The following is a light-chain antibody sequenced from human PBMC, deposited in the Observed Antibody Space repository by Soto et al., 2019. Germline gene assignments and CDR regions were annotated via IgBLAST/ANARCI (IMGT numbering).Light chain of an antibody. CDR2: KAS. J-gene: IGKJ1*01. CDR3: QQYSVYPWT. Sequence: DIQMTQSPSTLSASVGDRATITCRASQTISSRLAWYQQKPGKAPKLLVYKASTLESGVPSRFSGSASGTEFTLTISSLQPDDFATYYCQQYSVYPWTFGQGTKMEVK. CDR1: QTISSR. V-gene: IGKV1-5*03.